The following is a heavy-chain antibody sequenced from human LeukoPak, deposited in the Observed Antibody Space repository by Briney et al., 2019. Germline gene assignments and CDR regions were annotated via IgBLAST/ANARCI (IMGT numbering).Heavy chain of an antibody. CDR3: ARAPITSPFYFDY. CDR2: INWSGGSA. CDR1: GFALDEHG. D-gene: IGHD2-2*01. J-gene: IGHJ4*02. Sequence: GGSLRLSCTAFGFALDEHGMSRVRQVPGRGLEWVAGINWSGGSAGYADPLRGRFTISRDNAKNSLYLQIDRLRAGDTALYYCARAPITSPFYFDYWGQGTLVTVSS. V-gene: IGHV3-20*04.